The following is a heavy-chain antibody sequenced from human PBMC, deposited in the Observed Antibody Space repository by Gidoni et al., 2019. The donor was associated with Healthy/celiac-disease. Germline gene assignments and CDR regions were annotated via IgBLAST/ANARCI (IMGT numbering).Heavy chain of an antibody. CDR1: GFTFSSYG. J-gene: IGHJ3*02. Sequence: QVQLVESGGGVVQPGRSMRLSCAASGFTFSSYGMPWVRPAPGKGLEWVAVIWYDGSNKYYADSVKGRFTISRDNSKNTLYLQMNSLRAEDTAVYYCARDTYYYDSSGYYWADAFDIWGQGTMVTVSS. CDR2: IWYDGSNK. CDR3: ARDTYYYDSSGYYWADAFDI. D-gene: IGHD3-22*01. V-gene: IGHV3-33*01.